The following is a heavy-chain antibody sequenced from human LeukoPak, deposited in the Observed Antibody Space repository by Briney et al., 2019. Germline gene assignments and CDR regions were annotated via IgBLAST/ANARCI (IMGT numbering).Heavy chain of an antibody. D-gene: IGHD4-17*01. CDR3: AKDYGGNFDY. V-gene: IGHV3-30*18. CDR2: ISYDGSNK. J-gene: IGHJ4*02. CDR1: GFTFSSYG. Sequence: GGSLRLSCAASGFTFSSYGMHWVRQAPGKGLEWVAVISYDGSNKYYADSVKGRFTISRDNSKNTLYLQMNSLRAEDTAVYYCAKDYGGNFDYWGQGTLVTVSS.